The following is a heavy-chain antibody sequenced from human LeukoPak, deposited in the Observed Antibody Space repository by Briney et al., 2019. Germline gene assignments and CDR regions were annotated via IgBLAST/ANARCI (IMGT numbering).Heavy chain of an antibody. CDR3: AKDRRYSSGWYPEWFDY. Sequence: SGGSLRLSCAASGFTFSSCAMSWVRQAPRKGLEWVSAISGSGGSTYYADSVKGRFTISRDNSKNTLFLQMNSLRAEDTAVYYCAKDRRYSSGWYPEWFDYWGQGTLVTVSS. D-gene: IGHD6-19*01. CDR2: ISGSGGST. V-gene: IGHV3-23*01. CDR1: GFTFSSCA. J-gene: IGHJ4*02.